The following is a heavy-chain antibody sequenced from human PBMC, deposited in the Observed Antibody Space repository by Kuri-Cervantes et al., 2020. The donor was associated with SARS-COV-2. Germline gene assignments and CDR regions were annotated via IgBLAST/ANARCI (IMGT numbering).Heavy chain of an antibody. CDR2: IYHSGST. J-gene: IGHJ2*01. CDR3: ARRTVGHFDL. CDR1: GYSISSGYY. V-gene: IGHV4-38-2*01. Sequence: SETLSLTCAVSGYSISSGYYWGWIRQPPGKGLEWIAIIYHSGSTYCNPSLKSRVTISLDTSKNQFSLKLSSVTAADTAVYYCARRTVGHFDLWGRGTLVTVSS. D-gene: IGHD3-16*01.